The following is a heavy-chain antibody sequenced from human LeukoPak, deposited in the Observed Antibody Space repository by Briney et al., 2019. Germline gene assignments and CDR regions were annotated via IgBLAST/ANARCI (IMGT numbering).Heavy chain of an antibody. CDR2: ISYDGSNK. J-gene: IGHJ6*02. CDR1: GFTFSSYA. V-gene: IGHV3-30-3*01. D-gene: IGHD4-17*01. Sequence: GRSLRLSCAASGFTFSSYAMHWVRQAPGKGLEWVAVISYDGSNKYYADSVKGRFTISRDNSKNTLYLQMNSLRAEDTAVYYCAREAVTTVYYYYGMDVWGQGTTVTVSS. CDR3: AREAVTTVYYYYGMDV.